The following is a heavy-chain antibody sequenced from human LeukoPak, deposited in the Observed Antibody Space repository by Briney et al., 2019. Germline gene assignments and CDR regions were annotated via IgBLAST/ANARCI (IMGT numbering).Heavy chain of an antibody. CDR2: IKEDGSQK. Sequence: AGGSLRLSCAASGFILSSQWMSWVRQAPGKGPEGVANIKEDGSQKSYVDSVKGRFTISRDNAKNSLYLQMNSLRAEDTAVYYCARAFSWGQGTLVTASS. J-gene: IGHJ5*02. V-gene: IGHV3-7*01. CDR1: GFILSSQW. CDR3: ARAFS. D-gene: IGHD3-16*01.